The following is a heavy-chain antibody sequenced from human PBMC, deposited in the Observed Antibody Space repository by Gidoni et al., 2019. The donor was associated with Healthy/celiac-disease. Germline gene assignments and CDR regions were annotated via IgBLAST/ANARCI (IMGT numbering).Heavy chain of an antibody. J-gene: IGHJ2*01. V-gene: IGHV3-23*01. D-gene: IGHD7-27*01. CDR1: GSTFSSYA. CDR3: AKDRAGEDYWYFDL. Sequence: EVQLLESGGGLVQPGGSRRLSCAASGSTFSSYAMSWVRQAPGKGLEWVSAISGSVGSTYYADSVKGRFTISRDNSKNTLYLQMNSLRAEDTAVYYCAKDRAGEDYWYFDLWGRGTLVTVSS. CDR2: ISGSVGST.